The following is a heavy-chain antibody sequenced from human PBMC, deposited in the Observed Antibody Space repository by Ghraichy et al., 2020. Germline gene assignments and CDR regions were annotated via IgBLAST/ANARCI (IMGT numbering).Heavy chain of an antibody. CDR2: IYSGGRT. J-gene: IGHJ6*02. V-gene: IGHV3-53*01. CDR3: ARDRGYDSVWGSYRFMDV. Sequence: GGSLRLSCAASGFTVSNNYMSWVRLAPGKGLEWVSVIYSGGRTYYADSVKGRFTISRDNSKNTLYLQMNSLRAEDTAVYYCARDRGYDSVWGSYRFMDVWGQGTTVTVSS. CDR1: GFTVSNNY. D-gene: IGHD3-16*02.